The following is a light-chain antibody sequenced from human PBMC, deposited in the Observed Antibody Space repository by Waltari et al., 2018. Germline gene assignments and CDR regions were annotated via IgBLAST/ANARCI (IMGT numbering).Light chain of an antibody. CDR2: SSN. Sequence: QSVLTQAPSASGTPGQRVTVSCSGSSSNIGSNSVNWYQQLPGTAPKLLIYSSNQRPSGVPDAVSGSKSGTSASLAISGRQSEDEADYFCAVWDGSLNARVFGGGTKLTVL. CDR3: AVWDGSLNARV. V-gene: IGLV1-44*01. CDR1: SSNIGSNS. J-gene: IGLJ3*02.